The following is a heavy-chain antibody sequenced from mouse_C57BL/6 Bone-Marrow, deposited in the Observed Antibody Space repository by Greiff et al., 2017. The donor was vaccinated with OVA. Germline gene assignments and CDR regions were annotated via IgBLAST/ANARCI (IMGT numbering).Heavy chain of an antibody. D-gene: IGHD1-1*01. V-gene: IGHV1-81*01. CDR2: IYPRSGNT. J-gene: IGHJ3*01. CDR1: GFTFTSYG. CDR3: AREGDYNVSRGDFAY. Sequence: VKLVESGAELARPGASVKLSCKASGFTFTSYGISWVKQRTGQGLEWIGEIYPRSGNTYYTEKFKGKATLTADKSSSTAYMELRSLTSEDSAVYFCAREGDYNVSRGDFAYWGQGTLFTVSA.